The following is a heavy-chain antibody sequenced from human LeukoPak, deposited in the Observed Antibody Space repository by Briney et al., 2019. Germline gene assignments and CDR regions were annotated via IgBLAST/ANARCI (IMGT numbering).Heavy chain of an antibody. CDR3: ARDLDYSTGFDY. CDR2: ISSTGTYI. CDR1: GFTFSSSTFGSYT. J-gene: IGHJ4*02. Sequence: GESLRLSCATSGFTFSSSTFGSYTMNWVRQAPGKGLEWVSSISSTGTYIYYTDSVKGRFTISRDIANSLLYLQMNSLRADDTAVYYCARDLDYSTGFDYWGQGTLVTVSS. V-gene: IGHV3-21*01. D-gene: IGHD4-11*01.